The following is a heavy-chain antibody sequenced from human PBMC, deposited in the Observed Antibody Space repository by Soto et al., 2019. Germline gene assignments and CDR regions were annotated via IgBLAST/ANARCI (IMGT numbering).Heavy chain of an antibody. CDR2: IIPLFGTS. D-gene: IGHD3-10*01. Sequence: QVQLVQSGAEVKKPGSSVKVSCKASGGIFSTYAISWLRQAPGQGLEWMGGIIPLFGTSNYAQRFQGRVTNTTDESTNTAYMELSRLRSEDTAVYYCARDRDVYGSGNYYNRIDFWGQGNLVTVSS. CDR1: GGIFSTYA. V-gene: IGHV1-69*01. J-gene: IGHJ4*02. CDR3: ARDRDVYGSGNYYNRIDF.